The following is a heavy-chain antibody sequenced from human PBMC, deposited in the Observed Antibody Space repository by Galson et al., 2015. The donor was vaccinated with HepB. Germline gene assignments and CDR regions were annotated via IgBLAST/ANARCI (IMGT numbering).Heavy chain of an antibody. V-gene: IGHV3-23*01. CDR1: GFTFSSCA. CDR2: ITDDGGST. J-gene: IGHJ4*02. CDR3: AKGSAAGRPYYFDY. Sequence: SLRLSCAASGFTFSSCAMSWVRQAPGKGLEWVSAITDDGGSTYYGDSVKGRVTISRDNSKNTLYLQMSSLSAEDTAVYYCAKGSAAGRPYYFDYWGQGTLVSVSS. D-gene: IGHD6-25*01.